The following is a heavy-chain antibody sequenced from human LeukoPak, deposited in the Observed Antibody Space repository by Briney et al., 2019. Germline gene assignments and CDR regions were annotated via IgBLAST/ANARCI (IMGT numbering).Heavy chain of an antibody. CDR2: INHSGST. J-gene: IGHJ6*03. Sequence: SETLSLTCAVYGGSFSGYYWSWIRQPPGKGLEWIGEINHSGSTNYNPSLKSRVTISVDTSKNQFSLKLSSVTAADTAVYYCARDGDYYGSGSYYNPPYYYYYMDVWGKGTTVTVSS. CDR1: GGSFSGYY. D-gene: IGHD3-10*01. CDR3: ARDGDYYGSGSYYNPPYYYYYMDV. V-gene: IGHV4-34*01.